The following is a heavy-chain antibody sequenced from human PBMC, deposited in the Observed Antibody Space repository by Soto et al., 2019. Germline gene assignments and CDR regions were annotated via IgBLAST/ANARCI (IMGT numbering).Heavy chain of an antibody. J-gene: IGHJ4*02. V-gene: IGHV1-18*01. CDR2: ISPFNGHT. D-gene: IGHD1-26*01. CDR1: GYTFTNYV. CDR3: ARDAGGGSYLAY. Sequence: QVQLVQSGGEVKKPGASVKVSCKPAGYTFTNYVISWVRQAPGQGLEWMGWISPFNGHTKYPQKFQDRVTLTTDTSTSTAYMELRSLRFDDAGVYYCARDAGGGSYLAYWGQGTLVAVSS.